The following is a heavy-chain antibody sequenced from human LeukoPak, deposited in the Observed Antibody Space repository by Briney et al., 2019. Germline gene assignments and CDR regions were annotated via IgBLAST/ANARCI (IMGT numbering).Heavy chain of an antibody. Sequence: SETLSLTCTVSGGSISSYYWSWIRQPPGKGLEWIGYIYYSGSTNYNPSLKSRVTISVDTSKNQFSLKLSSVTAADTAVYYCARDPIGGGWFDPWGQGTLVTVPS. CDR3: ARDPIGGGWFDP. CDR2: IYYSGST. J-gene: IGHJ5*02. CDR1: GGSISSYY. D-gene: IGHD3-10*01. V-gene: IGHV4-59*01.